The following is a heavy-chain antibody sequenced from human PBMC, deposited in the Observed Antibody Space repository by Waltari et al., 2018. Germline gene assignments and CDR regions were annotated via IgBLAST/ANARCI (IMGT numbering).Heavy chain of an antibody. CDR3: ARHWKKSGYRFDP. D-gene: IGHD5-12*01. V-gene: IGHV4-39*01. CDR2: IYYSGST. Sequence: QLQLQESGPGLVKPSETLSLTCTVSGGSISSSSYYWGWIRQTPGKGLEWIGNIYYSGSTYYGGSTCDTPTLKGRVSISGDTSKNQYSLKLSSVTAADTAVYYCARHWKKSGYRFDPWGQGTLVTVSS. J-gene: IGHJ5*02. CDR1: GGSISSSSYY.